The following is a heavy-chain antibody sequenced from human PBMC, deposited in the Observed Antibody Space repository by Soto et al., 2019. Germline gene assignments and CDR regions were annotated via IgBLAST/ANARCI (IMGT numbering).Heavy chain of an antibody. Sequence: GSLRLSCVASGVIFSNQWMSWVRQAPGKGLEWVANIKQDGSEKYYVDPVKGRFTISRDNAKNSLYLQMNSLRADDTAVYYCTTLSSTWPTGGDYWGQGTLVTVSS. CDR3: TTLSSTWPTGGDY. V-gene: IGHV3-7*03. CDR2: IKQDGSEK. J-gene: IGHJ4*02. CDR1: GVIFSNQW. D-gene: IGHD6-13*01.